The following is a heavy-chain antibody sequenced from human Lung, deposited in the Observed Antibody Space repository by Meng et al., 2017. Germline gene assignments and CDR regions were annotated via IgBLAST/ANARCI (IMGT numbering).Heavy chain of an antibody. CDR2: INHSGST. D-gene: IGHD4-11*01. Sequence: QVLLQHLGAGLLKPSETLSLTCVVSGGSFSDYYWSWIRQPPGKGLEGIGEINHSGSTNYNPSLESRATISVDTSQNNLSLKLSSVTAADSAVYYCARGPTTMAHDFDYWGQGTLVTVSS. CDR1: GGSFSDYY. CDR3: ARGPTTMAHDFDY. J-gene: IGHJ4*02. V-gene: IGHV4-34*01.